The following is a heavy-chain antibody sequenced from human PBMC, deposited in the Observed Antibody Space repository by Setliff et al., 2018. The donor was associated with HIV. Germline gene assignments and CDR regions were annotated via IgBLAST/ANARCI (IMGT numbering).Heavy chain of an antibody. J-gene: IGHJ4*02. V-gene: IGHV4-38-2*02. Sequence: SETLSLTCTVSGDFFSSDYYWGWIRQSPGKGLEWIGSLDYSGTTYYNPSLKSRVTISLDKSKNQFALNLTSVTAADSAVYYCARSWGSGSYPYWGQGTLVTVSS. CDR1: GDFFSSDYY. CDR2: LDYSGTT. D-gene: IGHD3-10*01. CDR3: ARSWGSGSYPY.